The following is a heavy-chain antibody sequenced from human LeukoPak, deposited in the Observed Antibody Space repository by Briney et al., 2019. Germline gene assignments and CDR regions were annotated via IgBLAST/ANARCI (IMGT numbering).Heavy chain of an antibody. Sequence: ASVKVSCKASGYTFTSYGISWVRLAPGQGLEWMGWISAYNGNTNYAQKLQGRVTMTTDTSTSTAYMELRSLRSDDTAVYYCARDHDMVRGVIIRYNWFDPWGQGTLVTVSS. CDR1: GYTFTSYG. CDR3: ARDHDMVRGVIIRYNWFDP. V-gene: IGHV1-18*04. D-gene: IGHD3-10*01. J-gene: IGHJ5*02. CDR2: ISAYNGNT.